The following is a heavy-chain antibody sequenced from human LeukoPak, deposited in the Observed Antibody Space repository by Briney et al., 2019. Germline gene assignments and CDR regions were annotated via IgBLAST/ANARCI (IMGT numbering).Heavy chain of an antibody. D-gene: IGHD6-19*01. V-gene: IGHV1-2*02. CDR2: INPNSGGT. J-gene: IGHJ4*02. CDR3: ARVEEWLVEPFDY. Sequence: ASVKVSCKASGYTFTGYYMHWVRQAPGQGLEWMGWINPNSGGTNYAQKFQGRVTMTRDTSISTAYMELSRLRSDDTAVYYCARVEEWLVEPFDYGGQGTLVTVSS. CDR1: GYTFTGYY.